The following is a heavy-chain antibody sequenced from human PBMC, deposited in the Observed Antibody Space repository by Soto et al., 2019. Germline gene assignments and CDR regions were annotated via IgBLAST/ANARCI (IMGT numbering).Heavy chain of an antibody. CDR3: ARLTVNTPSTYYYYGMEV. J-gene: IGHJ6*02. CDR1: GYSFNTYW. CDR2: IYPGDSNT. V-gene: IGHV5-51*01. D-gene: IGHD4-17*01. Sequence: PGESLKISCKGSGYSFNTYWIGCVRQMPGKGLEWMGIIYPGDSNTRYSPSFQGQVTISADRSISTAYVQWSSLKASDTAMYYWARLTVNTPSTYYYYGMEVWGQGTTVTVSS.